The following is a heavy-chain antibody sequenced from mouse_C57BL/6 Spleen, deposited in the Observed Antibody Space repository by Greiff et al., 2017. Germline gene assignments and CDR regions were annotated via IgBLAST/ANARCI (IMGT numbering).Heavy chain of an antibody. V-gene: IGHV1-61*01. CDR3: ARSQYPPYYFDY. CDR1: GYTFTSYW. CDR2: IYPSDSET. J-gene: IGHJ2*01. Sequence: QVQLQQPGAELVRPGSSVKLSCKASGYTFTSYWMDWVKQRPGQGLEWIGNIYPSDSETHYNQKFKDKATLTVDKSSSTAYMQLSSLTSEDSAVYYCARSQYPPYYFDYWGQGTTLTVSS.